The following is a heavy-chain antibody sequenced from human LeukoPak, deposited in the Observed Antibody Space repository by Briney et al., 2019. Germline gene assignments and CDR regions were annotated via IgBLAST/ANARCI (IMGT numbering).Heavy chain of an antibody. D-gene: IGHD6-19*01. Sequence: PSETLSLTCAVSGGSISGSYWWSWVRQPPGKGLEWIGEIDHSGSTNYNPSLKSRVTISVDKSKNQFSLKLSSVTAADTAVYYCAREGTRGWLKVRYFDYWGQGTLVTVSS. CDR2: IDHSGST. V-gene: IGHV4-4*02. CDR3: AREGTRGWLKVRYFDY. CDR1: GGSISGSYW. J-gene: IGHJ4*02.